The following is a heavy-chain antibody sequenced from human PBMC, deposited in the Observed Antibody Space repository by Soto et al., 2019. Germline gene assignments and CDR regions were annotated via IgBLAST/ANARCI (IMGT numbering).Heavy chain of an antibody. Sequence: GGSLRLSCAASGFTFSSYGMHWVRQAPGKGLEWVAVIWYDGSNKYYADSVKGRFTISRDNSKNTLYLQMNSLRAEDTAVYYCAREIAVAGPGSFDYWGQGTLVTVSS. J-gene: IGHJ4*02. D-gene: IGHD6-19*01. CDR1: GFTFSSYG. CDR3: AREIAVAGPGSFDY. CDR2: IWYDGSNK. V-gene: IGHV3-33*01.